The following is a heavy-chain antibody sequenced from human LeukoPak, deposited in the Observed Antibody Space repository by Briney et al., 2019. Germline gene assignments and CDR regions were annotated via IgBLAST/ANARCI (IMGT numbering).Heavy chain of an antibody. CDR1: GYTFTSYG. CDR2: ISAYNGNT. Sequence: ASVKVSCKASGYTFTSYGISWVRQAPGQGLEWMGWISAYNGNTNYAQKLQGRVTMTTDTSTSTAYMELRSLRSDDAAVYYCARDAPLIKETYYYGSGTITHLDYWGQGTLVTASS. V-gene: IGHV1-18*01. D-gene: IGHD3-10*01. J-gene: IGHJ4*02. CDR3: ARDAPLIKETYYYGSGTITHLDY.